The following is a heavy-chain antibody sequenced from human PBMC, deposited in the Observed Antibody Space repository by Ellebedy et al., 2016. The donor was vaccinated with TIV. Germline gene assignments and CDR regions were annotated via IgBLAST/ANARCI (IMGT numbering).Heavy chain of an antibody. D-gene: IGHD6-19*01. Sequence: PGGSLRLSCAASGFTVNYNYLTWVRQAPGKGLEWVSTIYNSDATYYADSVRGRFTISRDDSQNTLYLQMSSLRAEDTAVYYCARVRGIVVARADPWGQGILVTVSS. CDR1: GFTVNYNY. J-gene: IGHJ5*02. CDR3: ARVRGIVVARADP. CDR2: IYNSDAT. V-gene: IGHV3-53*01.